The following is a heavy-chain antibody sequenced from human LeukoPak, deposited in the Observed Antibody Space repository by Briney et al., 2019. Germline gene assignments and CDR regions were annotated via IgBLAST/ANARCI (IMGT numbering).Heavy chain of an antibody. D-gene: IGHD3-10*01. CDR1: GFTFSSYA. CDR3: AKETPMVRGVLYFDY. V-gene: IGHV3-23*01. CDR2: ISGSGGST. Sequence: GGSLRLSCAASGFTFSSYAMSWVRQAPGKGLEWVSAISGSGGSTYYADSVKGRFTISRDNSKHPLYVQMNSLRAEDTAVYYCAKETPMVRGVLYFDYWGQGTLVTVSS. J-gene: IGHJ4*02.